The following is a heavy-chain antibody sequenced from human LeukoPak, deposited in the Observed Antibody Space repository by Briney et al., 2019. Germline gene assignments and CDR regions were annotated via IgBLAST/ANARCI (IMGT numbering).Heavy chain of an antibody. CDR2: IYYSGST. CDR3: ARLGTGYDSSGYSIGWFDP. CDR1: GGSISISTYY. V-gene: IGHV4-39*01. D-gene: IGHD3-22*01. J-gene: IGHJ5*02. Sequence: SETLSLTCTVSGGSISISTYYWGWIRQPPGKGLEWIVNIYYSGSTYYNPSLKSRVTISVDTSKNQFSLRLSSVTAADTAVYYCARLGTGYDSSGYSIGWFDPWSQGTLVTVSS.